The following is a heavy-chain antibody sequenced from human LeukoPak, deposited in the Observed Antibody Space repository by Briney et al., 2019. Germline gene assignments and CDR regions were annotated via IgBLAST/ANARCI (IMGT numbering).Heavy chain of an antibody. Sequence: KTGGSLRLSCAASGFTFSNAWMSWVRQAPGKGLEWVSFISGSGSSIYYADSMKGRFTISRDNAKNSLYLQMNSLRAEDTAIYYCARVFWFGELFYWGQGTLVTVSS. V-gene: IGHV3-11*04. J-gene: IGHJ4*02. CDR2: ISGSGSSI. D-gene: IGHD3-10*01. CDR1: GFTFSNAW. CDR3: ARVFWFGELFY.